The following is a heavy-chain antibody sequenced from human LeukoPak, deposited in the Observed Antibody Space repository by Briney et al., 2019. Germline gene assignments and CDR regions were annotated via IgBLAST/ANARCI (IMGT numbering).Heavy chain of an antibody. V-gene: IGHV4-59*01. CDR1: GGSIGTYY. D-gene: IGHD3-10*01. J-gene: IGHJ4*02. CDR2: IHYSGST. CDR3: ATSNYDGQGKRGQFEY. Sequence: SETLSLTCTVPGGSIGTYYWSWIRQPPGKGPEWIGYIHYSGSTNYNPSLKSRVTISVDTSKKQFSLRLSSVTAADTAVYYCATSNYDGQGKRGQFEYWGQGTLVTVSS.